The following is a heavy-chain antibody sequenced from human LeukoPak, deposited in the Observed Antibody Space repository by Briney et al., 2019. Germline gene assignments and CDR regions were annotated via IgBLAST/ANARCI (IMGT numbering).Heavy chain of an antibody. CDR1: GYTFTSYA. CDR2: INAGNGNT. Sequence: ASVKVSCKASGYTFTSYAMHWVRQAPGQRLEWMGWINAGNGNTKYSQKFQGRVTITRDTSASTAYMELSSLGSEDTAVYYCARGVDTAMVIFDYWGQGTLVTVSS. V-gene: IGHV1-3*01. D-gene: IGHD5-18*01. CDR3: ARGVDTAMVIFDY. J-gene: IGHJ4*02.